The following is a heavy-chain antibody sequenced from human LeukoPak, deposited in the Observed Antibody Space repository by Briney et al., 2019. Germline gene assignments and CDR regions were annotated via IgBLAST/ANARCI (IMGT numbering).Heavy chain of an antibody. D-gene: IGHD3-9*01. J-gene: IGHJ4*02. CDR1: AYSISSGYY. CDR3: ARSKDILTGYCFDY. Sequence: SETLSLTCTVSAYSISSGYYWGWIRQSPGKGLEWIGYIYYSGSTSYNPSLRSQVTISVDTSKNQFSLKLNSVTAADTAVYYCARSKDILTGYCFDYWGLGTLVTVSS. V-gene: IGHV4-61*01. CDR2: IYYSGST.